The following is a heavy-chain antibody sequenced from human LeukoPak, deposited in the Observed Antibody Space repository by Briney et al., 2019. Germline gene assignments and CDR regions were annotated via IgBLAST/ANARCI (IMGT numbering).Heavy chain of an antibody. Sequence: PGGSLRLSCAASGFTFSSYVMHWVRQAPGKGLEWVAVISYDGSNKYYADSVKGRFTISRDNSKNTLYLQMNSLRAEDTAVYYCARDRGFHGTGGHYFDYWGQGTLVTVSS. J-gene: IGHJ4*02. CDR2: ISYDGSNK. D-gene: IGHD2-8*02. CDR3: ARDRGFHGTGGHYFDY. V-gene: IGHV3-30-3*01. CDR1: GFTFSSYV.